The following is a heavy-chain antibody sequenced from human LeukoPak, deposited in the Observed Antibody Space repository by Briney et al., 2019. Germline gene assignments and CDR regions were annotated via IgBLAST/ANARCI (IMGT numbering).Heavy chain of an antibody. CDR1: GGSISSSSYY. J-gene: IGHJ4*02. CDR2: IYYSGST. V-gene: IGHV4-30-4*08. CDR3: ARERTGDAQFDY. Sequence: KPSETLSLTCTVSGGSISSSSYYWGWIRQPPGKGLEWIGYIYYSGSTYYNPSLKSRVTISVDTSKNQFSLKLSSVTAADTAVYYCARERTGDAQFDYWGRGTLVTVSS. D-gene: IGHD7-27*01.